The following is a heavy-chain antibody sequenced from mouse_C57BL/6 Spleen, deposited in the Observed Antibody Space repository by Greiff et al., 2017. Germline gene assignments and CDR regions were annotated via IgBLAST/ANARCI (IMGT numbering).Heavy chain of an antibody. CDR3: ARPYYYGSGYWFAY. Sequence: VQLQQPGAELVRPGSSVKLSCKASGYTFTSYWMHWVKQRPIQGLEWIGNIDPSDSETHYNQTFKDKATLTVDTSSSTAYMQLSSLTSEASAVYYCARPYYYGSGYWFAYWGQGTLVTVSA. J-gene: IGHJ3*01. CDR1: GYTFTSYW. D-gene: IGHD1-1*01. V-gene: IGHV1-52*01. CDR2: IDPSDSET.